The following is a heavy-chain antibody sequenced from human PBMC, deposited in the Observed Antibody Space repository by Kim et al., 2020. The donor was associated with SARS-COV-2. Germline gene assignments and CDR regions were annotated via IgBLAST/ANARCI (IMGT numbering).Heavy chain of an antibody. V-gene: IGHV3-43*01. D-gene: IGHD6-13*01. Sequence: VKGRFTSSLDNSNNSLYLQMNSLRTEDTALYYCAKDGVISLYYYYGMDVWGQGTTVTVSS. CDR3: AKDGVISLYYYYGMDV. J-gene: IGHJ6*02.